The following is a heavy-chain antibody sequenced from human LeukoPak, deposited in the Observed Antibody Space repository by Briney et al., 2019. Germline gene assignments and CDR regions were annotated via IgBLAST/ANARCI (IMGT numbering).Heavy chain of an antibody. J-gene: IGHJ3*02. V-gene: IGHV3-53*01. D-gene: IGHD4-17*01. CDR1: GFTVSSNY. Sequence: GGSLRLSCAASGFTVSSNYMSWVRQAPGKGLEWVSVIYSGGSTYYADSVKGRFTISRDNSKNTLYLQMNSLRAEDTAVYYCARGPYDYGDYDSVGAFDIWGQGTMVTVSS. CDR2: IYSGGST. CDR3: ARGPYDYGDYDSVGAFDI.